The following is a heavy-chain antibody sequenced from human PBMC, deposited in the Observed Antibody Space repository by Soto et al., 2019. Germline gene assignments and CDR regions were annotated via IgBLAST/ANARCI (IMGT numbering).Heavy chain of an antibody. CDR3: ARRPYCTNGVCYFDY. V-gene: IGHV4-59*08. Sequence: QVQLQESGPGLVKPSETLSLTCTVSGGSISSYYWSWIRQPPGKGLEWIGYIYYSGSTNYNPSLKSRVTISVDTSKNQFSLKLSSVTAADTAVYYCARRPYCTNGVCYFDYWGQGTLVTVSS. CDR1: GGSISSYY. CDR2: IYYSGST. J-gene: IGHJ4*02. D-gene: IGHD2-8*01.